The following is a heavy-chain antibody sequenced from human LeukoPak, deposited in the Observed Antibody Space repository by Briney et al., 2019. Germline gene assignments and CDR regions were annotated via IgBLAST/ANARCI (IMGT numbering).Heavy chain of an antibody. CDR3: ERESISGHRDFDY. V-gene: IGHV3-48*01. J-gene: IGHJ4*02. Sequence: GGSLRLSCAASGFTFSSYSMNWVRQAPGKGLEWVSYISSGSRTIYYADSVKGRFTMSRDNAKNSLYLQMNSVRAEDTAVYYSERESISGHRDFDYWGQGALVTVSS. D-gene: IGHD1-26*01. CDR1: GFTFSSYS. CDR2: ISSGSRTI.